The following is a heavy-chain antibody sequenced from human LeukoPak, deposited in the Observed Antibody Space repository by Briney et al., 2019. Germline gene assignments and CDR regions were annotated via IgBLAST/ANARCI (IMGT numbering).Heavy chain of an antibody. V-gene: IGHV1-69*04. CDR3: ARDGPDSSGYLEC. CDR2: IIPILGIA. J-gene: IGHJ4*02. D-gene: IGHD3-22*01. Sequence: ASVKVSCKASGYTFTSYGISWVRQAPGQGLEWMGRIIPILGIANYAQKFQGRVTITADKSTSTAYMELSSLRSEDTAVYYCARDGPDSSGYLECWGQGTLVTVSS. CDR1: GYTFTSYG.